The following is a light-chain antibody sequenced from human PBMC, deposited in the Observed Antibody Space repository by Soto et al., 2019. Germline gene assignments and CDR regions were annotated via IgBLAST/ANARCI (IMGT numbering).Light chain of an antibody. V-gene: IGKV3-11*01. CDR3: QQSAT. Sequence: EIVLTQSPATLSLSPGDRATLSCRASQSISSYLAWYQQKPGQAPRLLIYDASNRATGIPARFSGSGSGTDFTLTISSLEPEDFAVYYCQQSATFGPGTKVDI. J-gene: IGKJ3*01. CDR1: QSISSY. CDR2: DAS.